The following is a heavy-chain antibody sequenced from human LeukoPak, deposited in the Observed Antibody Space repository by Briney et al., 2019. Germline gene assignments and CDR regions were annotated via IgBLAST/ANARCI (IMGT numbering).Heavy chain of an antibody. CDR1: GYSISSGYY. CDR3: ARGPKGGKKPNWYFDL. CDR2: INHSGST. J-gene: IGHJ2*01. Sequence: SETLSLTCTVSGYSISSGYYWSWIRQPPGKGLEWIGEINHSGSTNYNPSLKSRVTISVDTSKNQFSLKLSSVTAADTAVYYCARGPKGGKKPNWYFDLWGRGTLVTVSS. D-gene: IGHD4-23*01. V-gene: IGHV4-38-2*02.